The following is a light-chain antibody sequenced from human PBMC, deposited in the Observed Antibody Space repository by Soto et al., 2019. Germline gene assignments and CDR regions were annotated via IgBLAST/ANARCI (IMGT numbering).Light chain of an antibody. CDR2: GNN. V-gene: IGLV1-47*01. CDR3: AAWDKRLSAYV. CDR1: TSNIGSYY. J-gene: IGLJ1*01. Sequence: HSALTQPPSASGTPGQGVTISCSGSTSNIGSYYVYWYQQLPGTAPKLLIYGNNQRPSGVPDRFSGSKSGTSASLAISGLRSEDEADYSCAAWDKRLSAYVFGAGNKVTVL.